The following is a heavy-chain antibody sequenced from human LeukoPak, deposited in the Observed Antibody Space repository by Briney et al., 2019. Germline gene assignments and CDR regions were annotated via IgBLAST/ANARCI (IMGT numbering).Heavy chain of an antibody. J-gene: IGHJ4*02. D-gene: IGHD3-10*01. CDR1: GGSISSGSYY. Sequence: SQTLSLTCTVSGGSISSGSYYWSWIRQPAGNGLEWIGRIYTSGSTNYNPSLKSRVTISVDTSKNQFSLKLSSVTAADTAVYYCARDSGAILWFGEFDYWGQGTLVTVSS. CDR2: IYTSGST. CDR3: ARDSGAILWFGEFDY. V-gene: IGHV4-61*02.